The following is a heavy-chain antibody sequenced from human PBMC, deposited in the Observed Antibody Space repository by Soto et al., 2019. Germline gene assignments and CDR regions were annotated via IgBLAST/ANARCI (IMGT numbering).Heavy chain of an antibody. V-gene: IGHV4-30-4*01. J-gene: IGHJ6*02. CDR3: ARDLFVVPAANYYYYYGMDV. D-gene: IGHD2-2*01. CDR1: GGSISSGDYY. CDR2: IYYSGST. Sequence: PSETLSLTCTVSGGSISSGDYYWSWIRQPPGKGLEWIGYIYYSGSTYYNPSLKSRVTISVDTSKNQFSLKLSSVTAADTAVYYCARDLFVVPAANYYYYYGMDVWGQGTTVTVSS.